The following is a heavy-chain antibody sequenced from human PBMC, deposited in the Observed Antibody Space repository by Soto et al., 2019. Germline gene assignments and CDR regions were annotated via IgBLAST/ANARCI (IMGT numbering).Heavy chain of an antibody. V-gene: IGHV3-66*01. CDR3: TRGPEQSRAVGEPFDI. Sequence: EVQLVESGGGLVQPGGSLRLSCAASGFTVSSNFMTWVRQPPGKGLEWVSAIYMGGSTYYANSVKGRFTISRDNSKNTLYLQMNRLRAEDTAVYYCTRGPEQSRAVGEPFDIWGQGTMVTVSS. D-gene: IGHD1-26*01. CDR1: GFTVSSNF. J-gene: IGHJ3*02. CDR2: IYMGGST.